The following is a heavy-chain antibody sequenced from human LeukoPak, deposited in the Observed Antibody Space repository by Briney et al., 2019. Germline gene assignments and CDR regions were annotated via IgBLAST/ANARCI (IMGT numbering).Heavy chain of an antibody. CDR1: GFIFSAYA. Sequence: VVLGGSLRLSCAPSGFIFSAYAMSWVRQAPGKGPEWVASISGSGGNTYHADSVKGRFTISRDNSQNTVYLQMNSLTAEDTAVYYCAKDGQWLRPNYFDNWGQGTLVTVSS. CDR2: ISGSGGNT. J-gene: IGHJ4*02. CDR3: AKDGQWLRPNYFDN. V-gene: IGHV3-23*01. D-gene: IGHD5-12*01.